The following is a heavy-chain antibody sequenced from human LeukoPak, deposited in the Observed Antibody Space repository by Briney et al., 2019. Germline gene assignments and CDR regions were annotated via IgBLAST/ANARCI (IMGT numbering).Heavy chain of an antibody. V-gene: IGHV3-23*01. CDR1: GFTFSSYA. D-gene: IGHD6-19*01. J-gene: IGHJ5*02. CDR3: AKDLPYSSGWYP. CDR2: FSGSGGST. Sequence: PGGSLRLSCAASGFTFSSYAMSWVRQAPGKGLVWFSAFSGSGGSTYYADSVKGRFTISRDNSKNTLYLQMNSLRAEDTAVYYCAKDLPYSSGWYPWGQGTLVTVSS.